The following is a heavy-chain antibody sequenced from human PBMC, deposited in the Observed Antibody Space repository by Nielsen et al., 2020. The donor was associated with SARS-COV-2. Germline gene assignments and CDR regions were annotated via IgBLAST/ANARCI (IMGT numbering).Heavy chain of an antibody. CDR2: ISGKDDST. CDR3: ARDTCTNGVCFDY. Sequence: GESLKISCAASGFPFNIFDMSWVRQAPGKGLEWVSFISGKDDSTHYAESVKGRFTISRDNSKNTVYLQMNSLRAEDTAVYYCARDTCTNGVCFDYWGQGTLVTVSS. CDR1: GFPFNIFD. D-gene: IGHD2-8*01. V-gene: IGHV3-23*01. J-gene: IGHJ4*02.